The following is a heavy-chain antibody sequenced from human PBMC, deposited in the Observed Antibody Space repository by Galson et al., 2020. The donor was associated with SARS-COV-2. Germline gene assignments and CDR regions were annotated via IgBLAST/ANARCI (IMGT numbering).Heavy chain of an antibody. CDR1: GFTFSSFS. D-gene: IGHD5-12*01. CDR3: ARDSRGGYDTCFDDY. Sequence: GESLKISCAASGFTFSSFSMTWVRQAPGKGLEWVSYISGGGGTMYYADSVKGRFTISRDNAKNSLFLQMHSLRAEDTAVYYCARDSRGGYDTCFDDYWGQGVLVSVSS. CDR2: ISGGGGTM. J-gene: IGHJ4*02. V-gene: IGHV3-48*04.